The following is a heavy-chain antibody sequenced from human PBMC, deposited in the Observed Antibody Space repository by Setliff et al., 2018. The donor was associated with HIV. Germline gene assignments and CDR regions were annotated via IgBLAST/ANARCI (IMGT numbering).Heavy chain of an antibody. J-gene: IGHJ4*02. V-gene: IGHV4-34*01. CDR1: GGSFSGYY. CDR3: RVGETAVDDLIYFDY. CDR2: INHSGST. D-gene: IGHD5-18*01. Sequence: SETLSLTCAVYGGSFSGYYWSWIRQPPGKGLEWIGEINHSGSTNYNPSLKSRVTISGDTAKNQFSLKLSSVTVADTAVYYCRVGETAVDDLIYFDYWGQGTLVTVSS.